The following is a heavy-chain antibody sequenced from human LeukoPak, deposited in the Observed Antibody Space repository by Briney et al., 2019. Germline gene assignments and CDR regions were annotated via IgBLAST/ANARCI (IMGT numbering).Heavy chain of an antibody. D-gene: IGHD5-12*01. CDR3: ARGSSGYHNT. J-gene: IGHJ4*02. V-gene: IGHV3-66*01. Sequence: GGSLRLSCAASGFNFSTYWMTWVRQAPGKGLEWVSLIYSGGSTYYADSVKGRFTISRDNSKNTLYLQMNSLRAEDTAVYYCARGSSGYHNTGGQGTLVTVSS. CDR2: IYSGGST. CDR1: GFNFSTYW.